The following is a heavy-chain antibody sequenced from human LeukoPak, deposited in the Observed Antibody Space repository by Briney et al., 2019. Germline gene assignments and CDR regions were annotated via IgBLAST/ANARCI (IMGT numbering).Heavy chain of an antibody. CDR1: GYSLTNYY. Sequence: ASVKVSCKAFGYSLTNYYVHRVRQAPGQGLEWMGEINPSGGSTSYAQKFQGRITVTRDTYTNTVYMDLSSLRSEDTATYYCARGAPTTRIGAGRFDYWGQGSLLTVAS. D-gene: IGHD5-12*01. J-gene: IGHJ4*02. CDR2: INPSGGST. CDR3: ARGAPTTRIGAGRFDY. V-gene: IGHV1-46*01.